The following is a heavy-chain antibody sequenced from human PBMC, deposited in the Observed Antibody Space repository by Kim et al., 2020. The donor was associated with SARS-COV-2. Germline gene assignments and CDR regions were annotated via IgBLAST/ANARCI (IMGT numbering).Heavy chain of an antibody. CDR1: GFTFSLYA. CDR2: IAAGGDST. V-gene: IGHV3-23*01. CDR3: AKERVVPATGDAFDI. Sequence: GGSLRLSCAASGFTFSLYAMTWVRQSPGKGLDWVSTIAAGGDSTFYADSVKGRFTISRDNSKNMLYLQMNSLGAEDTAVYHCAKERVVPATGDAFDIWGLGTMVTVTS. D-gene: IGHD2-21*02. J-gene: IGHJ3*02.